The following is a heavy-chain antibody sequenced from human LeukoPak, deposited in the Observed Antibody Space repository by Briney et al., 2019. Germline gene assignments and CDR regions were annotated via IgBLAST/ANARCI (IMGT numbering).Heavy chain of an antibody. J-gene: IGHJ4*02. CDR3: ARDFGPTTGY. Sequence: GGSLRLSCAASGFSFSTYSMSWVRQAPGKGLEWVSVISDTGATTFYADSVKGRFTISRDNSKNTLYLQMNSLRAEDTAVYYCARDFGPTTGYWGQGTLSPSPQ. D-gene: IGHD3/OR15-3a*01. V-gene: IGHV3-23*01. CDR2: ISDTGATT. CDR1: GFSFSTYS.